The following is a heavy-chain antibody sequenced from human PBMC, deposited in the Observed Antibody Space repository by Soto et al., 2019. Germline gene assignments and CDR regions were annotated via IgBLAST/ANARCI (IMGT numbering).Heavy chain of an antibody. J-gene: IGHJ3*01. CDR1: GLTISGKKY. CDR3: ATWHEREHAYDV. CDR2: LYDVDGS. Sequence: DVQLVESGGGLIQPGASLRLSCAAFGLTISGKKYVAWVRQAPGKGLEWVSALYDVDGSFYADSVKGRFTTSSDSSKTTVYLHMNDLRPDDTAVYYCATWHEREHAYDVWGQWTTVTVSS. V-gene: IGHV3-53*01. D-gene: IGHD1-1*01.